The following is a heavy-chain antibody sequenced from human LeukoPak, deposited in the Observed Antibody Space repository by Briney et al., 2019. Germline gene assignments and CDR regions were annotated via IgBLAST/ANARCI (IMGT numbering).Heavy chain of an antibody. CDR1: GFTVSSNY. D-gene: IGHD2-21*02. J-gene: IGHJ4*02. CDR3: ERELMTYLDY. V-gene: IGHV3-53*01. Sequence: GGSLRLSCAASGFTVSSNYMSWVRQAPGKGLEWVSVIYSGGSTYYADSVKGRFTISRDNSKNTLYLQMNSLRAEDTAVYYCERELMTYLDYWGQGTLVTVSS. CDR2: IYSGGST.